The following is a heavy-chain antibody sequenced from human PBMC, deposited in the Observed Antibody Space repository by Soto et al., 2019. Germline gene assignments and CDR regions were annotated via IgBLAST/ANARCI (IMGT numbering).Heavy chain of an antibody. CDR1: GGSISSDY. Sequence: SETLSLTCTVSGGSISSDYWSWIRQPPGKGLEWIGYIYYSGSTNYNPSLKSRVTISLDTSKNNFSLKLSSVTAADTAVYYCARWIQQLADYWGQGTLVTVSS. CDR3: ARWIQQLADY. V-gene: IGHV4-59*08. CDR2: IYYSGST. D-gene: IGHD5-18*01. J-gene: IGHJ4*02.